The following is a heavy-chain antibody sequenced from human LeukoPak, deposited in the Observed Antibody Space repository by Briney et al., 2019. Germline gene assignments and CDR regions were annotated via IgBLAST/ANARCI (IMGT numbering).Heavy chain of an antibody. CDR2: IYHSGST. D-gene: IGHD4-17*01. CDR3: ARALHDYGDSGFDY. Sequence: SQTLSLTCAVSGGSISSGGYSWSWIRQPPGKGLEWIGYIYHSGSTYYNPSLKSRVTISVVRSKNQFSLKLSSVTAADTAVYYCARALHDYGDSGFDYWGQGTLVTVSS. V-gene: IGHV4-30-2*01. CDR1: GGSISSGGYS. J-gene: IGHJ4*02.